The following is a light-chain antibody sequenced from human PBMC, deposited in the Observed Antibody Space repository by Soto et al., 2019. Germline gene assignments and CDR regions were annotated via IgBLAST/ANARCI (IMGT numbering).Light chain of an antibody. CDR3: QQYGSSGT. CDR2: GAS. CDR1: QSVSNNY. J-gene: IGKJ1*01. Sequence: IVLTQSPVTLSLDPGERATLSCRASQSVSNNYLAWYQQKPGQAPRLLIYGASNRATGIPDRFSGSGSGTDFTLTISRLEPEDFAVYYCQQYGSSGTFGQGTKVDIK. V-gene: IGKV3-20*01.